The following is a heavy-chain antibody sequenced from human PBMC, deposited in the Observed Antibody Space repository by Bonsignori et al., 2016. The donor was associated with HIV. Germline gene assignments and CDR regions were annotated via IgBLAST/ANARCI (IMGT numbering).Heavy chain of an antibody. J-gene: IGHJ3*02. CDR3: ARDTYYYDHGGFDDIFDS. V-gene: IGHV4-59*12. CDR1: GGSISTYY. Sequence: QVQLQESGPGLVKPSETLSLTCTVSGGSISTYYWSWVRQPPGKGLEWIGYINYSGTTNFNPSLRGRVTISVDTSKNQFSLRLTSVTAADTAIYYCARDTYYYDHGGFDDIFDSWSQGKLVTVSS. CDR2: INYSGTT. D-gene: IGHD3-22*01.